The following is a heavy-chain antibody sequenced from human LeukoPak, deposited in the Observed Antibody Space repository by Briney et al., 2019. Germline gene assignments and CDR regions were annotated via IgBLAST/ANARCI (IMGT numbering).Heavy chain of an antibody. CDR1: GGSISNFY. J-gene: IGHJ4*02. Sequence: SETLSLTCTVSGGSISNFYWSWLRQPPGKGLEWLGYIYYTGSATYNPSLKSRVTISVDTSKNQFSLKLSSVTAADTAVYFCARLAYCGGDCSYYYFDYWGQGTLVTVPS. V-gene: IGHV4-59*01. CDR3: ARLAYCGGDCSYYYFDY. CDR2: IYYTGSA. D-gene: IGHD2-21*02.